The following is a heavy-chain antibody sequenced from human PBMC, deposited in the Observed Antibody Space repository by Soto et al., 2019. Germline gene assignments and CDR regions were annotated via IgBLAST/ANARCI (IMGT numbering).Heavy chain of an antibody. V-gene: IGHV4-39*01. CDR3: ARQASRYYYDSSGYYLDY. CDR2: IYYSGNT. J-gene: IGHJ4*02. Sequence: SETLSLTCTVSCGSISSSSYYWGWIRQPPGKGLEWIGSIYYSGNTHYNPSLQSRVTMSVDTPKNQFSLKLSSVTAADTAVYYCARQASRYYYDSSGYYLDYWGPGTLVTVSS. D-gene: IGHD3-22*01. CDR1: CGSISSSSYY.